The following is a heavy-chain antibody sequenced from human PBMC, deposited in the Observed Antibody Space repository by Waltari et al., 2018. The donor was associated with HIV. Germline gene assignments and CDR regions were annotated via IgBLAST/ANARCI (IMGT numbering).Heavy chain of an antibody. V-gene: IGHV3-23*01. D-gene: IGHD5-12*01. Sequence: PGGSLRLSCGASGFTFSSYAMSWVRQAPGKGLEWVSAISGSGGSTYYADSVKGRFTISRDNSKNTLYLQMNSLRAEDTAVYYCANLPDIVATIGGYWGQGTLVTVSS. CDR3: ANLPDIVATIGGY. CDR1: GFTFSSYA. J-gene: IGHJ4*02. CDR2: ISGSGGST.